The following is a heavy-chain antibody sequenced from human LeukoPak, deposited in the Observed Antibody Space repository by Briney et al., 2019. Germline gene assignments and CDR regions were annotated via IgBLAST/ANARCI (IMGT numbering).Heavy chain of an antibody. CDR1: GYSFTNYW. J-gene: IGHJ3*02. V-gene: IGHV5-51*01. D-gene: IGHD3-10*01. CDR3: ARELGIGSNHDAFDI. CDR2: IYPGDSDT. Sequence: GESLKISCKGSGYSFTNYWIGWVRQMPGKGLECMGIIYPGDSDTRYSPSFQGQVTISADKSISTAYLQWSSLKASDTAMYYCARELGIGSNHDAFDIWGQGTMVTVSS.